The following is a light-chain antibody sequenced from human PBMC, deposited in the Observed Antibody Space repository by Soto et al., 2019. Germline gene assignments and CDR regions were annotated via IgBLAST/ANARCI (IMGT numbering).Light chain of an antibody. J-gene: IGLJ3*02. CDR1: SSDVGGYDY. V-gene: IGLV2-14*01. CDR2: DVY. Sequence: QSALTQPASVSGSPGQSITIYCSGTSSDVGGYDYVSWYQQRPGRAPQLVIYDVYNRPSGVSNRFSGSKSGNTASLTISGLQAEDEADYYCKSYTSRSTPWVFGGGTKLTVL. CDR3: KSYTSRSTPWV.